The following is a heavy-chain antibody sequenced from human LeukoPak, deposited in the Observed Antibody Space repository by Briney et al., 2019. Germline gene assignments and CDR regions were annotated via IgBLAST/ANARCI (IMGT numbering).Heavy chain of an antibody. CDR2: INHSGST. J-gene: IGHJ4*02. Sequence: PSETLSLTCSVSGGYISSYYWSWIRQPPGKGLEWIGEINHSGSTNYNPSLKSRVTISVDTSKNQFSLKLSSVTAADTAVYYCARRYGSGSHWGQGTLVTVSS. V-gene: IGHV4-34*01. CDR3: ARRYGSGSH. CDR1: GGYISSYY. D-gene: IGHD3-10*01.